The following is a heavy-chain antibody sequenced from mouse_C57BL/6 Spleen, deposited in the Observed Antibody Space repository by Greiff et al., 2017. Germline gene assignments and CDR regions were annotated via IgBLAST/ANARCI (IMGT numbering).Heavy chain of an antibody. D-gene: IGHD1-1*01. V-gene: IGHV10-1*01. CDR2: IRSKSNNYAT. CDR1: GFSFNTYA. Sequence: GGGLVQPKGSLKLSCAASGFSFNTYAMNWVRQAPGKGLEWVARIRSKSNNYATYYADSVKDRFTISRDDSESMLYLQMNNLKTEDTAMYYCVREGGYYYGSSYVDWFAYWGQGTLVTVSA. CDR3: VREGGYYYGSSYVDWFAY. J-gene: IGHJ3*01.